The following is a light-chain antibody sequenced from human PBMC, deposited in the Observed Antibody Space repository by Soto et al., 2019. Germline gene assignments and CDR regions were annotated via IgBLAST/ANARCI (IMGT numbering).Light chain of an antibody. CDR3: SSHTSSSTVYV. CDR1: SSDVGAYKY. CDR2: EVS. J-gene: IGLJ1*01. V-gene: IGLV2-14*01. Sequence: QSVLTQPASVSGSPGQSITISCTGTSSDVGAYKYVSWYQQHPGQAPKLMIYEVSNRPSGVSNRFSGSKSGNTASLTISGLQAEDEADYYCSSHTSSSTVYVFGTGTKVHRP.